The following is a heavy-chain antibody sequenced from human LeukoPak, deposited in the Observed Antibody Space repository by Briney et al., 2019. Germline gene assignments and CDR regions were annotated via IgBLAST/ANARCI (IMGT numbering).Heavy chain of an antibody. V-gene: IGHV4-31*03. CDR3: ARKENAYYYFDY. CDR2: IYYSGST. CDR1: GVSISSGGYY. J-gene: IGHJ4*02. D-gene: IGHD3-16*01. Sequence: SETLSLTCSVSGVSISSGGYYWSWIRQHPGKGLEWIGYIYYSGSTYYNPSLKSRVTISVDTSKNQFSPKLSSVTAVDTAVYYCARKENAYYYFDYWGQGTLVTVSS.